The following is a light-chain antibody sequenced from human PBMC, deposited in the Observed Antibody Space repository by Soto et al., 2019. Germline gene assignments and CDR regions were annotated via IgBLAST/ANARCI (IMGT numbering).Light chain of an antibody. CDR2: DAS. V-gene: IGKV3-11*01. J-gene: IGKJ1*01. CDR1: QSVSSY. Sequence: EIVMTQSPATLSVSPGERATLSCRASQSVSSYLAWYQQKPGQAPRLLIYDASNRATGIPARFSGSGSGTDFTLTISSLEPEDFAVYYCQQRSNWPPTNFGQGTKVDIK. CDR3: QQRSNWPPTN.